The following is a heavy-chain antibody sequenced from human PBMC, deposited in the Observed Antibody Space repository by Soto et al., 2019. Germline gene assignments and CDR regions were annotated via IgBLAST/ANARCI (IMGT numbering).Heavy chain of an antibody. CDR1: GFTFSSYA. D-gene: IGHD2-2*01. CDR3: ARVFSIIPAPYYYYGMDV. Sequence: GGSLRLSCAASGFTFSSYAMHWVRQAPGKGLEWVAVISYDGSNKYYADSVKGRFTISRDNSKNTLYLQMNSLRAEDTAVYYCARVFSIIPAPYYYYGMDVWGQGTTVTVSS. V-gene: IGHV3-30-3*01. J-gene: IGHJ6*02. CDR2: ISYDGSNK.